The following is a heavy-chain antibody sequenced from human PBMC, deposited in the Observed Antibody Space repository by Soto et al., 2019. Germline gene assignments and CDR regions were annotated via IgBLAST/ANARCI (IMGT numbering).Heavy chain of an antibody. D-gene: IGHD2-15*01. CDR2: VIGTGIDT. V-gene: IGHV3-23*01. Sequence: EVQLLESGGGLVQPGGSLRLSCAASGFTFTNYAMNWVRHSPGKGLEWVASVIGTGIDTYHAASVKGRFNISRDNSRNMMYLEMNRLRAEDAAMYHCAKATRGQCIGAHCSDFDFWGQGIRVTVS. J-gene: IGHJ4*02. CDR1: GFTFTNYA. CDR3: AKATRGQCIGAHCSDFDF.